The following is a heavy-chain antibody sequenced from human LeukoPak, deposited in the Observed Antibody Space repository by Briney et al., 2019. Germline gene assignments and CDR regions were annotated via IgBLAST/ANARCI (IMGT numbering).Heavy chain of an antibody. CDR1: EFTFSAYW. V-gene: IGHV3-74*01. CDR3: ARENLAAAADY. Sequence: GGSLRLSCAASEFTFSAYWMHWVRQAPGKGLVWVSRIRGDGSMTNYADSVKGRFTISRDNAKNTLCLQMNSLRLEDTAVYYCARENLAAAADYWGQGTVVTVSS. CDR2: IRGDGSMT. D-gene: IGHD6-25*01. J-gene: IGHJ4*02.